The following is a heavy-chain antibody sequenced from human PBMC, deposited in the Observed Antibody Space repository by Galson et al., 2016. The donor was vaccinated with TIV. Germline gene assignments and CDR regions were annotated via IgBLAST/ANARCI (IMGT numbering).Heavy chain of an antibody. J-gene: IGHJ4*02. D-gene: IGHD2-21*01. CDR2: FNAGNGDT. CDR3: ARPPYCGGDCFKYVY. Sequence: SVKVSCKASGYTFTNYAMHWVRQAPGQRLEWMGYFNAGNGDTTYSQKFQGRVTITRDTSATTAYIELSSLTSADTAVYYCARPPYCGGDCFKYVYWGQGTLVTVSS. CDR1: GYTFTNYA. V-gene: IGHV1-3*01.